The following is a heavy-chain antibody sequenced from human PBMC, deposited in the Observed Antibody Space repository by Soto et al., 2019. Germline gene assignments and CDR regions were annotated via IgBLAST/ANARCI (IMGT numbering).Heavy chain of an antibody. V-gene: IGHV1-2*04. D-gene: IGHD2-8*01. CDR1: GYSFTDYH. CDR3: ARGDSTDCSIGVCSFFYILDILV. CDR2: INPKSGGT. Sequence: QVQLVQSGAEVKKPGASVKVSCKASGYSFTDYHIHWVRQAPGQGLEWLGRINPKSGGTSTAQKFKVWVTMSPVPPPSTLAIELSRLTAHVAHIYYCARGDSTDCSIGVCSFFYILDILVWGQGTTVTVSS. J-gene: IGHJ6*02.